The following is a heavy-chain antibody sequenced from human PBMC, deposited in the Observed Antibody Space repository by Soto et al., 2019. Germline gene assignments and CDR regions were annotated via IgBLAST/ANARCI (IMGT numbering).Heavy chain of an antibody. Sequence: EVQLLESGGGLVQPGGSLRLSCAASEFTFSNYAMSWVRQAPGKGLEWVSAISYGGGTTYYADSVKGRFTISRDNSKNTLYLQLKSLRAEGTDVYYCAQNPGYYYESTGYHFDYWGQGTLVTVSS. J-gene: IGHJ4*02. D-gene: IGHD3-22*01. CDR3: AQNPGYYYESTGYHFDY. V-gene: IGHV3-23*01. CDR1: EFTFSNYA. CDR2: ISYGGGTT.